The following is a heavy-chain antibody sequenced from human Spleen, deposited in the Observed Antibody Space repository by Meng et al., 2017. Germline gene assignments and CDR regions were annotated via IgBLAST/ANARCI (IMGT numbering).Heavy chain of an antibody. D-gene: IGHD4-11*01. J-gene: IGHJ4*02. CDR1: GGSFSDYY. CDR2: INHSGST. Sequence: QVQLTQWGGGLLKPSETLSLPCVVSGGSFSDYYWSWIRQPPGKGLEWIGEINHSGSTNYNPSLESRATISVDTSQNNLSLKLSSVTAADSAVYYCARGPTTMAHDFDYWGQGTLVTVSS. CDR3: ARGPTTMAHDFDY. V-gene: IGHV4-34*01.